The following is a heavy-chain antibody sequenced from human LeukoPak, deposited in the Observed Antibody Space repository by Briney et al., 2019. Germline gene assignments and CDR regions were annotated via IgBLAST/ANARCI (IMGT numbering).Heavy chain of an antibody. J-gene: IGHJ6*03. CDR2: ISSSGSTI. CDR1: GFTFSSYE. CDR3: ARTPGYYYYYMDV. Sequence: GGSLRLSCAASGFTFSSYEMNWVRQPPGKGLEWVSYISSSGSTIYYAHCVKGRFTISRDNAKNSLYLQMNSLRAEDTAVYYCARTPGYYYYYMDVWGKGTTVTVSS. V-gene: IGHV3-48*03.